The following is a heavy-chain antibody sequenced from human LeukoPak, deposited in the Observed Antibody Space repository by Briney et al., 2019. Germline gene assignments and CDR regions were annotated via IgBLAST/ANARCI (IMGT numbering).Heavy chain of an antibody. CDR1: GGTFSSCA. D-gene: IGHD5-24*01. J-gene: IGHJ5*02. CDR2: IIPIFGTA. V-gene: IGHV1-69*05. Sequence: ASVKVSCTAFGGTFSSCAISWVRQAPGQGLKWMGGIIPIFGTANYAQKFQGRVTITTDESTSTAYMELSSLRSEDTAVYYCALGLEMATITAFDPWGQGTLVTVSS. CDR3: ALGLEMATITAFDP.